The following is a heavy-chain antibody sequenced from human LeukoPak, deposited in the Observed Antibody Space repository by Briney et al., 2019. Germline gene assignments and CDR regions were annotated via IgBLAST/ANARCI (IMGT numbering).Heavy chain of an antibody. CDR3: ARDGYDFWSGIDY. CDR2: ISSSGSTI. CDR1: GFTFSSYE. V-gene: IGHV3-48*03. Sequence: PGGSLRLSCAASGFTFSSYEMNWVRQAPGKGLEWVSYISSSGSTIYYADSVKGRFTISRDNAKNSLYLQMDSLRAEDTAVYYCARDGYDFWSGIDYWGQGTLVTVSS. J-gene: IGHJ4*02. D-gene: IGHD3-3*01.